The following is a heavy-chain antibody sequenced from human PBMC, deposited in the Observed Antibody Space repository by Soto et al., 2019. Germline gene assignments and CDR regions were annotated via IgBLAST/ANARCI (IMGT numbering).Heavy chain of an antibody. J-gene: IGHJ6*02. CDR2: INHSGST. Sequence: NPSETLSLTCAVYGGSFSGYYWSWIRQPPGKGLEWIGEINHSGSTNYNPSLKSRVTISVDTSKNQFSLKLSSVTAADTAVYYCARFQGLRGSRIYYYYYGMDVWGQGTTVTVSS. V-gene: IGHV4-34*01. CDR1: GGSFSGYY. D-gene: IGHD3-10*01. CDR3: ARFQGLRGSRIYYYYYGMDV.